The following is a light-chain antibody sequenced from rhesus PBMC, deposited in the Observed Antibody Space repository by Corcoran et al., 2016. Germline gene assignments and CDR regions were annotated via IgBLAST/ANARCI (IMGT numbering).Light chain of an antibody. CDR3: QQYNSAPWT. CDR1: QGISSW. Sequence: DIQMTQSPSSLSASVGDRVTITCRASQGISSWLAWYQQKPGKAPKLLIYKASSLQSGVPSRFSGNGSGTYFTLTISSLQPEDFATYSCQQYNSAPWTFGQRTKVEIK. V-gene: IGKV1-21*01. CDR2: KAS. J-gene: IGKJ1*01.